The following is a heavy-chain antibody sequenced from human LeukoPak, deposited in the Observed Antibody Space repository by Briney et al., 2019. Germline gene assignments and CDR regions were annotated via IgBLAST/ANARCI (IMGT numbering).Heavy chain of an antibody. CDR1: GFTVSSNY. V-gene: IGHV3-53*01. J-gene: IGHJ4*02. Sequence: GGSLRLSCAASGFTVSSNYMSWVRQAPGKGLEWVSLIYSAGSTYYADSVKGRFTISRDNSKNTLYLQMNSLRAEDTAVYYCAKRLPKYYYDSSGLFDYWGQGTLVTVSS. CDR3: AKRLPKYYYDSSGLFDY. CDR2: IYSAGST. D-gene: IGHD3-22*01.